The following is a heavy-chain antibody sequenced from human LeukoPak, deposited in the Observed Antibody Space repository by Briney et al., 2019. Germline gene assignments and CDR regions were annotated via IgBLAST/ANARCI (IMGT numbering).Heavy chain of an antibody. CDR3: AKGGPQFFDY. Sequence: GGSLRLSCAASRFTFSSSAMSWVRQAPGKGLEWVSTISGSGGSTYSTGSVKGRFTISRDNSKSTLYLQMNSLRVEDTAIYYCAKGGPQFFDYWGQGTLVTVSS. D-gene: IGHD5-24*01. CDR1: RFTFSSSA. V-gene: IGHV3-23*01. J-gene: IGHJ4*02. CDR2: ISGSGGST.